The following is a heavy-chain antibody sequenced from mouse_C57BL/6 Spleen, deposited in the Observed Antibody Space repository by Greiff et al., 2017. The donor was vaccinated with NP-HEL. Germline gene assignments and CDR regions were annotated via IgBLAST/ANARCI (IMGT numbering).Heavy chain of an antibody. CDR2: IDPEDGET. J-gene: IGHJ4*01. CDR3: AYGYYAMDY. Sequence: VQLQQSGAELVKPGASVKLSCTASGFNIKDYYMHWVKQRTEQGLEWIGRIDPEDGETKYAPQFQGKATITAAPSSNPAYLHLSSLTSEDTAVYYCAYGYYAMDYWGQGTSVTGSS. V-gene: IGHV14-2*01. CDR1: GFNIKDYY. D-gene: IGHD1-1*02.